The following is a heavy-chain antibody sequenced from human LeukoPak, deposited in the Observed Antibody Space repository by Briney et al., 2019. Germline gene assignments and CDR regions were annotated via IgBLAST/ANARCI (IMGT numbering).Heavy chain of an antibody. D-gene: IGHD2-15*01. CDR2: INHSGST. Sequence: SETLSLPCAVYGGSFSGYYWSWIRQPPGKGLEWIGEINHSGSTNYNPSLKSRVTISVDTSKNQFSLKLSSVTAADTAVYYCARGYCSGGSCVTLDYWGQGTLVTVSS. CDR1: GGSFSGYY. J-gene: IGHJ4*02. V-gene: IGHV4-34*01. CDR3: ARGYCSGGSCVTLDY.